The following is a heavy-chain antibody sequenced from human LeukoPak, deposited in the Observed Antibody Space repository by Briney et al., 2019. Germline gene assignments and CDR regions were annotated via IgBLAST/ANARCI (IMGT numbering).Heavy chain of an antibody. D-gene: IGHD3-3*01. CDR1: GFSFSRYD. Sequence: GGSLRLSCAASGFSFSRYDIHWVRQAPGKGLEWVAFIRYDGSNKNYADSVKGRFTISRDNFMSTVYLQMNSLRAEDTAVYYCAKDRQTIGVVNTPRANFDYWAQGTLVTVSS. CDR3: AKDRQTIGVVNTPRANFDY. J-gene: IGHJ4*02. CDR2: IRYDGSNK. V-gene: IGHV3-30*02.